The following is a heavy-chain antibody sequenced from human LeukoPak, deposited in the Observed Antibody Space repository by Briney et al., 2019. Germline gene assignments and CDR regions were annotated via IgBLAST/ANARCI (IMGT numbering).Heavy chain of an antibody. V-gene: IGHV4-34*01. CDR3: ARGGEDIVLMVYATDFDY. CDR2: INHSGST. Sequence: PSETLSLTCAVYGGSFSGYYWSWIRQPPGKGLEWIGEINHSGSTNYNPSLKSRVTISVDTSKNQFSLKLSSVTAADTAVYYCARGGEDIVLMVYATDFDYWGQGTLVTVSS. J-gene: IGHJ4*02. CDR1: GGSFSGYY. D-gene: IGHD2-8*01.